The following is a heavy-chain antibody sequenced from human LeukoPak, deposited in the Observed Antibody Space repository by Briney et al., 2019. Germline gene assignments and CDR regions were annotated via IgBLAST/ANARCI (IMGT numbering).Heavy chain of an antibody. D-gene: IGHD1-1*01. CDR1: GVSITSSSYY. J-gene: IGHJ4*02. CDR2: TYYSGST. V-gene: IGHV4-39*01. Sequence: SETLSLTCTVSGVSITSSSYYWGWIRQPPGKGLEWIGSTYYSGSTYYNPSLKSRVTISVDTSKNQFSLKLSPVTAADTAVYYCARQSGTAKIPDYWGQGTLVTVSS. CDR3: ARQSGTAKIPDY.